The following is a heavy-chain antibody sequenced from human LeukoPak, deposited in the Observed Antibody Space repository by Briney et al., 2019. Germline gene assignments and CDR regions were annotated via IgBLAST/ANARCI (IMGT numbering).Heavy chain of an antibody. J-gene: IGHJ4*02. D-gene: IGHD2-2*01. CDR3: ARLTVPAAIGGDY. CDR2: IYPGDSDT. CDR1: GYSFTSYS. V-gene: IGHV5-51*01. Sequence: GESLKISCKASGYSFTSYSIGWVRQMPGKGLEWLGIIYPGDSDTRYGPSFQGQVTFSAGKSISTACLQWSSLKASDTAMYYCARLTVPAAIGGDYWGQGTPVTVSS.